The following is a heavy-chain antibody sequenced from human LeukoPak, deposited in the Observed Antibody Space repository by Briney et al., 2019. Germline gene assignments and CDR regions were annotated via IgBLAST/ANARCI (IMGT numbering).Heavy chain of an antibody. CDR2: INPNSGGT. D-gene: IGHD2-21*01. CDR3: AASQSYCGGDCYSGDAFDI. CDR1: GYTFTGYY. Sequence: GASVKVSCKASGYTFTGYYTHWVRQAPGQGLEWMGWINPNSGGTNYAQKFQGRVTMTRDTSITTAYMELSRLRSDDTAVYYCAASQSYCGGDCYSGDAFDIWGQGTMVTVSS. J-gene: IGHJ3*02. V-gene: IGHV1-2*02.